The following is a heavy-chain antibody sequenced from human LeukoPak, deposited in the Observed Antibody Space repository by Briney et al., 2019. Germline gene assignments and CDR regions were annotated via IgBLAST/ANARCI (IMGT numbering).Heavy chain of an antibody. CDR3: ASHIDWYFDL. D-gene: IGHD5-12*01. V-gene: IGHV4-59*06. CDR1: GGSFSGYY. J-gene: IGHJ2*01. Sequence: SETLSLTCAVYGGSFSGYYWNWIRQPPGKGLEWIGYIYYSGSTYYNPSLKSRVTISVDTSKNQFSLKLSSVTAADTAVYYCASHIDWYFDLWGRGTLVTVSS. CDR2: IYYSGST.